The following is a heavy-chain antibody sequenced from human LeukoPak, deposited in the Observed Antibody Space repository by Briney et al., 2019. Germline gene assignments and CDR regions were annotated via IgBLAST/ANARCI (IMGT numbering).Heavy chain of an antibody. V-gene: IGHV3-23*01. J-gene: IGHJ4*02. CDR3: AKNGATFGVFDY. CDR2: ISGSGGTT. CDR1: EFSFSSYA. D-gene: IGHD3-3*01. Sequence: QPGGSLRLSCEVSEFSFSSYAMSWVRQAPGKGLEWVSGISGSGGTTYYADSVKGRFTISRDNSKNTLYLQMSSLRAEDTAVYFCAKNGATFGVFDYWGQGTLVTVSS.